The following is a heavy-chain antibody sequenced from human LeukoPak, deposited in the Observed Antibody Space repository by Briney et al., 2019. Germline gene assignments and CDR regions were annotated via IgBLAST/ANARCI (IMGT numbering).Heavy chain of an antibody. J-gene: IGHJ3*02. D-gene: IGHD3-22*01. V-gene: IGHV3-7*01. CDR2: IKPDGSES. Sequence: PGGSLRLSCAISGFTFSRYWMTWVRQAPGKGLECVAIIKPDGSESYYGDSVEGRFTISRDNAKDSLYLQMKSLRAEDTAVYYCARDLTMIVPGAFDIWGHGTTVIVSS. CDR1: GFTFSRYW. CDR3: ARDLTMIVPGAFDI.